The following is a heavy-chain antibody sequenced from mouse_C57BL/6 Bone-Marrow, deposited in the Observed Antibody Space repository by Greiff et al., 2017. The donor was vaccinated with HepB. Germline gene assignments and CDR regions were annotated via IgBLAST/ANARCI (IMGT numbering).Heavy chain of an antibody. D-gene: IGHD2-4*01. CDR1: GYTFTDYY. CDR3: ARNHDYSYYAMDY. J-gene: IGHJ4*01. Sequence: QVQLQQSGAELVRPGASVKLSCKASGYTFTDYYINWVKQRPGQGLEWIARIYPGSGNTYYNEKFKGKATLTAEKSSSTAYMQLSSLTSEDSAVYFCARNHDYSYYAMDYWGQGTSVTVSS. V-gene: IGHV1-76*01. CDR2: IYPGSGNT.